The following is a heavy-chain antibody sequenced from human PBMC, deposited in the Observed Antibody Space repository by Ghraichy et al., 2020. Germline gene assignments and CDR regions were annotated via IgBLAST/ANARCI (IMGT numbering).Heavy chain of an antibody. J-gene: IGHJ4*02. CDR2: IRSKAYGGTT. CDR1: GFTFGDYA. CDR3: TKPIYLYDFWSGYFFDY. Sequence: GGSLRLSCTASGFTFGDYAMSWFRQAPGKGLEWVGFIRSKAYGGTTEYAASVKGRFTISRDDSKSIAYLQMNSLKTEDTAVYYCTKPIYLYDFWSGYFFDYWGQGTLVTVSS. V-gene: IGHV3-49*03. D-gene: IGHD3-3*01.